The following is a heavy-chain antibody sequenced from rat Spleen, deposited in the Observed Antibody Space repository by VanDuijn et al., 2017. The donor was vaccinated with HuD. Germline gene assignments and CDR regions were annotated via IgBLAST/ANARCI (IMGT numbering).Heavy chain of an antibody. CDR1: GFSLTSNG. Sequence: QVQLKESGPGLVQPSQTLSLTCTVSGFSLTSNGVSWVRQPPGKGLEWIAAISSGGSTYYNSALKSRLSISRDTSKSQVFLKMNSLQTEDTAIYFCTRDPFDYWGQGTLVTVSS. CDR3: TRDPFDY. V-gene: IGHV2S12*01. CDR2: ISSGGST. J-gene: IGHJ3*01.